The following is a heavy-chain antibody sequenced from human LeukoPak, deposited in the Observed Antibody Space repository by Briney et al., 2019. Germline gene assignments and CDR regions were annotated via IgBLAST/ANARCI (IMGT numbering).Heavy chain of an antibody. CDR3: AEDVGRTGTNCFDP. Sequence: ASVKVSCKPSGYTFTANYLHWARQAPGQGLEWLGWINLNTGYTKYAQKFQGRVTMTRDTSTSSAFMELSRLRSDDTAVYFCAEDVGRTGTNCFDPWGQGTLVTVSS. CDR2: INLNTGYT. CDR1: GYTFTANY. V-gene: IGHV1-2*02. D-gene: IGHD1-1*01. J-gene: IGHJ5*02.